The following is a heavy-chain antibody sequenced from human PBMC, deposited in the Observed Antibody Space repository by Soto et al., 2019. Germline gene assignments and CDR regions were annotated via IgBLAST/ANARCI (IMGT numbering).Heavy chain of an antibody. CDR3: ARRMGEMATIVPGWYFDL. CDR2: IIPIFGTA. V-gene: IGHV1-69*12. CDR1: GGTFSSYA. D-gene: IGHD5-12*01. J-gene: IGHJ2*01. Sequence: QVQLVQSGAEVKKPGSSVKVSCKASGGTFSSYAISWVRQAPGQGLEWMGGIIPIFGTANYAQKFQGRVTITADESTSTAYMELSSLRSEDTAVYYCARRMGEMATIVPGWYFDLWGRGTLVTVSS.